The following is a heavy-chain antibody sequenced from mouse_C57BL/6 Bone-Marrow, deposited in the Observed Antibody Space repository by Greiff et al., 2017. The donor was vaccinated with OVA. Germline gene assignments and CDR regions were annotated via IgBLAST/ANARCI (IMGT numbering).Heavy chain of an antibody. CDR2: IDPSDSYT. V-gene: IGHV1-69*01. D-gene: IGHD1-1*01. CDR1: GYTFTSYW. J-gene: IGHJ2*01. Sequence: QVQLQQPGAELVMPGASVKLSCKASGYTFTSYWMHWVEQRPGQGLEWIGEIDPSDSYTNYNQKFKGKSTLTVDKSSSTAYMQLSSLTSEDSAVYYCAREGRLEGFYYFDYWGQGTTLTVSS. CDR3: AREGRLEGFYYFDY.